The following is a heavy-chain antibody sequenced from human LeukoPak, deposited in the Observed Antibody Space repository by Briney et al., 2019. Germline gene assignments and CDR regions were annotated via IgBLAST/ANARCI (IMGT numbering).Heavy chain of an antibody. V-gene: IGHV1-2*02. CDR1: GGTFSSYA. Sequence: ASVKVSCKASGGTFSSYAISWVRQAPGQGLEWMGWINPNSGGTNYAQKFQGSVTMTRDTSISTAYMQLNRLTSDDTAVYYCARVRQHNYYDSSGYFDYWGQGTLVTVSS. CDR2: INPNSGGT. CDR3: ARVRQHNYYDSSGYFDY. D-gene: IGHD3-22*01. J-gene: IGHJ4*02.